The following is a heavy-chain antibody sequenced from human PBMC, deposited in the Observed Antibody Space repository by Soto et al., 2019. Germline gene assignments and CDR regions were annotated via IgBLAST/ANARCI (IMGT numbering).Heavy chain of an antibody. CDR3: AADAHQDDFWSSYPYYFYSMDV. J-gene: IGHJ6*02. CDR2: IVVGSGST. Sequence: GASVKVSCKASGYIFSDYYMYWVRQARGQPLEWIGRIVVGSGSTTYAQIVQERITITRDMSTSTVYMDLRSLRPEDTAMYYCAADAHQDDFWSSYPYYFYSMDVWGQGTTVTVSS. D-gene: IGHD3-3*01. CDR1: GYIFSDYY. V-gene: IGHV1-58*02.